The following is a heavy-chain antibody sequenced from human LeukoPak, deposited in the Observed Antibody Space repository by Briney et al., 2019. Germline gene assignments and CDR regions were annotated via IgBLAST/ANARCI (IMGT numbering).Heavy chain of an antibody. D-gene: IGHD3-22*01. CDR2: INPNSGGT. Sequence: GASVKVSCKASGYTFTGYYMHWVRQAPGQGLEWMGWINPNSGGTNYAQKFQGRVTMTRDTSISTAYMGLSRLRSDDTAVYYCARGGVAYDSSGYYSGYWGQGTLVTVSS. J-gene: IGHJ4*02. CDR1: GYTFTGYY. CDR3: ARGGVAYDSSGYYSGY. V-gene: IGHV1-2*02.